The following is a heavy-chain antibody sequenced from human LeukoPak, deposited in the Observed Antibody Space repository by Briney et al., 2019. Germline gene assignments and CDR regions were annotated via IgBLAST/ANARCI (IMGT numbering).Heavy chain of an antibody. Sequence: GGSLRLSCAASGFTFSSYWMSWLRQAPGKGLEWVAHINQDGSEKYYVDSVKGRVTISRDNAKNSLYLQMNSLRAEDTAVYYCARDPASYYDSSGYYYGYWGQGTLVTVSS. CDR2: INQDGSEK. CDR3: ARDPASYYDSSGYYYGY. V-gene: IGHV3-7*01. J-gene: IGHJ4*02. CDR1: GFTFSSYW. D-gene: IGHD3-22*01.